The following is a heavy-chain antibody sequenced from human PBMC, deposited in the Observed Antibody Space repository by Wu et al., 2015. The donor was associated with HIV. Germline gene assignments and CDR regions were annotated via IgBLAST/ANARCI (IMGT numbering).Heavy chain of an antibody. Sequence: QVQLVQSGAEVKKPGASVEVSCKASGYSFTTHGISWVRQAPGQGLEWMGWISAYNGNTKYAQKVQGRVSMTTDTPTSTVYMELRSLTSDDTAIYYCARRNSSLVGTVYQYYGMDVWAKGPRSPSP. D-gene: IGHD6-13*01. CDR1: GYSFTTHG. CDR3: ARRNSSLVGTVYQYYGMDV. V-gene: IGHV1-18*01. J-gene: IGHJ6*02. CDR2: ISAYNGNT.